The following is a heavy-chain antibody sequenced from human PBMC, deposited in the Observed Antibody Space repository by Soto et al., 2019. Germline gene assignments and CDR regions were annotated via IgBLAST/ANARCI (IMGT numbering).Heavy chain of an antibody. CDR3: AKVDDYIWGSYRHPTVSFYLAY. D-gene: IGHD3-16*02. V-gene: IGHV3-23*01. Sequence: PGGSLRLSCAASGFTFSSYAMSRVRQAPGKGLEWVSAIGGSGGSTYYADSVKGRFTISRDNSKNTLYLQMNSLRAEDTAVYYCAKVDDYIWGSYRHPTVSFYLAYWGQGTLVAVSS. CDR2: IGGSGGST. CDR1: GFTFSSYA. J-gene: IGHJ4*02.